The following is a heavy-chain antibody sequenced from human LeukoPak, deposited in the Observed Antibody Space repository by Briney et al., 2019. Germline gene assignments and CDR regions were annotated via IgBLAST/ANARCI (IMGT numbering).Heavy chain of an antibody. CDR3: ARSSVGARRRIDY. CDR2: MNPNSGNT. Sequence: ASVKVSCKASGYTFTSYDINRVRQATGQGLAWMGWMNPNSGNTGYAQKFQGRVTMTRSTSINTAYMELNSLTSEDTAVYYCARSSVGARRRIDYWGQGSLVTVSS. J-gene: IGHJ4*02. D-gene: IGHD1-26*01. CDR1: GYTFTSYD. V-gene: IGHV1-8*01.